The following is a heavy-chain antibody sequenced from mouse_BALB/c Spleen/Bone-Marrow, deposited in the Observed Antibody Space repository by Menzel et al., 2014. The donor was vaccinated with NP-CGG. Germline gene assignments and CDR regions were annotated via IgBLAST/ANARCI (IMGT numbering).Heavy chain of an antibody. D-gene: IGHD2-1*01. Sequence: QVQLKESGAELMKPGASVKISCKATGYTFGSYWIEWVKQRPGHGLEWIGEILPGSGSTNYNEKFKGKATFTADTSSNTAYMQLSSLTSEDSAVYYCARDGNYGAYWGQGTLVTVSA. CDR2: ILPGSGST. V-gene: IGHV1-9*01. CDR3: ARDGNYGAY. CDR1: GYTFGSYW. J-gene: IGHJ3*01.